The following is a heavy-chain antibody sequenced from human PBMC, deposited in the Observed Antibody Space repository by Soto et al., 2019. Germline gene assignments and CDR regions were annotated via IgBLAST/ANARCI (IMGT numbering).Heavy chain of an antibody. CDR2: INHSGST. Sequence: SETLSLTCAVYGGSFSGYYWSWIRQPPGKGLEWIGEINHSGSTNYNPSLKSRVTISVDTSKNQFSLKLSSVTAADTAVYYCARRLGRNWNYAPMTIDYWGQGTLVTVSS. D-gene: IGHD1-7*01. J-gene: IGHJ4*02. V-gene: IGHV4-34*01. CDR1: GGSFSGYY. CDR3: ARRLGRNWNYAPMTIDY.